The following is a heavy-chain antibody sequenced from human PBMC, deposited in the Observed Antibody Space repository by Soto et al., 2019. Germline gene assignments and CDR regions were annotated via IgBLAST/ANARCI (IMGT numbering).Heavy chain of an antibody. Sequence: ASVNVSCKASGYTFPIYYILWVRQAPGQGLEWMGIINARGGATSYAQKFQGRVTITRDTSTSTVYMEVSSLRSEDTAVYYCARGFPIGGYGMDVWGQGTTVTVSS. CDR2: INARGGAT. D-gene: IGHD3-22*01. J-gene: IGHJ6*02. V-gene: IGHV1-46*01. CDR3: ARGFPIGGYGMDV. CDR1: GYTFPIYY.